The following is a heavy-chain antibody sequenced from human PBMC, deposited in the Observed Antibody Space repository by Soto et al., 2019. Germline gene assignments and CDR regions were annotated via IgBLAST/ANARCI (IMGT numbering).Heavy chain of an antibody. CDR2: ISAYNGNT. V-gene: IGHV1-18*01. Sequence: QVQLVQSGAEVKKPGASVKVSCKASGYTFTSYGVSWVRQAPGQGLEWMGWISAYNGNTKYAQKXXGXVTITTDTSTNTAYMDLRSLRSDDTAVYYCARDSPPVDYWGQGTLVTVSS. CDR3: ARDSPPVDY. J-gene: IGHJ4*02. CDR1: GYTFTSYG.